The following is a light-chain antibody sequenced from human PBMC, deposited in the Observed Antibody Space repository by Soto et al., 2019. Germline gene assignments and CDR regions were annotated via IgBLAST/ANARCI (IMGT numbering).Light chain of an antibody. Sequence: DIQMTQSPSTLSGSVGDRVTITCRASQTISSWLAWYQQKPGKAPKLLIYKASSLETGVPSRFSGSGSGTEFTLTVSSLQPDDFATYYCQQYESYPLTFGGGTKVDIK. CDR3: QQYESYPLT. CDR2: KAS. CDR1: QTISSW. V-gene: IGKV1-5*03. J-gene: IGKJ4*01.